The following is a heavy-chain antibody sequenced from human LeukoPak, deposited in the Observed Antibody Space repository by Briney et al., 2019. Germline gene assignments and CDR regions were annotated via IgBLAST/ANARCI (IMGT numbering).Heavy chain of an antibody. J-gene: IGHJ4*02. CDR3: ARRPKSGYSGYESDY. CDR1: GYGFTTYW. CDR2: IYPADSTA. Sequence: GESLKISCKASGYGFTTYWIGWVRQMPGKGLEWMGIIYPADSTAHYSPSFQGQVTISVDKSINTAYLQWSRLKASDTAMYYCARRPKSGYSGYESDYWGQGTLVTVSS. D-gene: IGHD5-12*01. V-gene: IGHV5-51*01.